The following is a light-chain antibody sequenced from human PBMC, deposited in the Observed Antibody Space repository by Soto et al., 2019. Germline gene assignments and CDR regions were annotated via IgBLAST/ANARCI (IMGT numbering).Light chain of an antibody. CDR2: ATS. Sequence: DIQKTQSPSSLSASVGDRVTITCRASQTINTYLNWYQQKPGKAPHLLIYATSTLQSGVPSRFSGSGSGTDFTLTISSLQPEDFATYYCQQSYSTPAFGPGTKVDIK. CDR1: QTINTY. V-gene: IGKV1-39*01. CDR3: QQSYSTPA. J-gene: IGKJ3*01.